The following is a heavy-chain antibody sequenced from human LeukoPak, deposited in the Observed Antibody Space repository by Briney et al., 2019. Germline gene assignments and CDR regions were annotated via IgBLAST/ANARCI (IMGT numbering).Heavy chain of an antibody. CDR2: INSDGSST. V-gene: IGHV3-74*01. CDR1: ALTFSSYW. CDR3: AREQANSYYDFWSGQNSLLDY. D-gene: IGHD3-3*01. Sequence: GRSLRLSWAAAALTFSSYWMHWVRQAPGKRLGWVSRINSDGSSTSYADSVKGGFTISRDNAKNTLYLQMNSLRAEDTAVYYCAREQANSYYDFWSGQNSLLDYWGQGTLVTVSS. J-gene: IGHJ4*02.